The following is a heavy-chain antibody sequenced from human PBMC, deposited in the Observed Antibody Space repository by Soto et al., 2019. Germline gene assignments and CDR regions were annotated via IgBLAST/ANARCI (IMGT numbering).Heavy chain of an antibody. D-gene: IGHD3-3*01. CDR1: GFTFSSYW. J-gene: IGHJ6*02. V-gene: IGHV3-74*01. Sequence: GSLRLSCGASGFTFSSYWMHWVRQAPGKGLVWVSRINSDGSSTSYADSVKGRFTISRDNAKNTLYLQMNSLRAEDTAVYYCARVNSDLLGFYYYYGMDVWGQGTTVTVSS. CDR2: INSDGSST. CDR3: ARVNSDLLGFYYYYGMDV.